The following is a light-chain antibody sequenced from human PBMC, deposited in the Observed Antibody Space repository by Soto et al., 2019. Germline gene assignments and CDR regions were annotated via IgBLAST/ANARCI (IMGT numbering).Light chain of an antibody. Sequence: EVVMTQSPATVSVSPGERATLSCRASQSVSTNLAWYQQKPGQAPRLLIYGAPGRATAIPARFSGSGSGTEFTLTISSLQSEDCAIYYCQQYDKWPETFGQGTKVEIK. CDR3: QQYDKWPET. CDR1: QSVSTN. CDR2: GAP. V-gene: IGKV3D-15*01. J-gene: IGKJ1*01.